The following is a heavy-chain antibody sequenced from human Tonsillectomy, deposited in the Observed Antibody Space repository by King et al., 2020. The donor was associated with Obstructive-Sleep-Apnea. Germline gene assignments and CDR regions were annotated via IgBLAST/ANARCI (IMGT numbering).Heavy chain of an antibody. CDR1: GYTFTGYY. J-gene: IGHJ4*02. CDR3: ASMGSGCSGGSCYAFDY. D-gene: IGHD2-15*01. CDR2: INPNSGGT. V-gene: IGHV1-2*04. Sequence: VQLVESGAEVKKPGASVKVSCKASGYTFTGYYMHWVRQAPGQGLEWMGWINPNSGGTNYAQKFQGWVTMTRDTSISTAYMELSRLRSDDTAVYYCASMGSGCSGGSCYAFDYWGQGTLVTVSS.